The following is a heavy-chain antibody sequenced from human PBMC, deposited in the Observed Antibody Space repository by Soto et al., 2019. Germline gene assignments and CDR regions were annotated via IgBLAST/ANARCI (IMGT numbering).Heavy chain of an antibody. CDR2: IAYDGSNQ. CDR1: GFSFNTYG. D-gene: IGHD1-26*01. Sequence: QVQLVESGGAVVQPGKSLRLSCAASGFSFNTYGMYWVRQAPGKGLEWVAAIAYDGSNQYHADTVKGRITISRDNSKMTRYLHMDSLRVEDTAVYSCGKHSVNYSYGACDYWGQGALVTVSS. CDR3: GKHSVNYSYGACDY. V-gene: IGHV3-30*18. J-gene: IGHJ4*02.